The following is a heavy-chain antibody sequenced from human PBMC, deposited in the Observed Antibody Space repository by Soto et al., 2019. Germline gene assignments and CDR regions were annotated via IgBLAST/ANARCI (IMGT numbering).Heavy chain of an antibody. CDR1: GYTFTSYG. Sequence: VKVSCKASGYTFTSYGISWVRQAPGQGLEWMGWISAYNGNTNYAQKLQGRVTMTTDTSTSTAYMELRSLRSDDTAVYYCAREDPSVFGVVIEFDPWGQGTLVTVSS. CDR3: AREDPSVFGVVIEFDP. V-gene: IGHV1-18*01. CDR2: ISAYNGNT. J-gene: IGHJ5*02. D-gene: IGHD3-3*02.